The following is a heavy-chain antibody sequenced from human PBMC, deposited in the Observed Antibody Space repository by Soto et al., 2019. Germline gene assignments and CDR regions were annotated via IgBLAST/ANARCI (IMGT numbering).Heavy chain of an antibody. CDR1: GFSFSNYN. J-gene: IGHJ6*02. V-gene: IGHV3-21*01. CDR3: ARDRGFGPYYYYYAMDV. D-gene: IGHD6-25*01. CDR2: ISSISSNI. Sequence: EVQLVESGGGLVKPGGSLRLSCAASGFSFSNYNMNWVRQAPGKGLEWFSSISSISSNIYYADSVKGRFAISRDNAKNSLYLQMNSLRAEDTAVYYCARDRGFGPYYYYYAMDVWGQGTTITVSS.